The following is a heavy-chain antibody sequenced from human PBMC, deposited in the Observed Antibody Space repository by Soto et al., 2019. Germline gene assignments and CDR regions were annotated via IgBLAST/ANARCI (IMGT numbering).Heavy chain of an antibody. D-gene: IGHD3-22*01. V-gene: IGHV1-18*01. J-gene: IGHJ4*02. CDR3: ARVLRELGGLVITHYFDY. Sequence: VASVKVSCEASGYTFTSYGISWVRQAPGQGLEWMGWISAYNGNTNYAQKLQGRVTMTTDTSTSTAYMELRSLRSDDAAVYYCARVLRELGGLVITHYFDYWGQGTLVTVSS. CDR2: ISAYNGNT. CDR1: GYTFTSYG.